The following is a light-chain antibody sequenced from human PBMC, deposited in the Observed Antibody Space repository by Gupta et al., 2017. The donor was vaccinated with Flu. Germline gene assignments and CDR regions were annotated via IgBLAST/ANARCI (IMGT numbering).Light chain of an antibody. CDR1: NSTIGAGYH. Sequence: QSVLTQPPSVSGAPGQRVPISCPGTNSTIGAGYHVHCYQQLPGTAPNLLIYGNRDRPSGVPDRFSGSKSGTAAALAITGLQAEEEGDYYCQSYDRSRSGVYVFGTGTRVTVL. V-gene: IGLV1-40*01. CDR3: QSYDRSRSGVYV. J-gene: IGLJ1*01. CDR2: GNR.